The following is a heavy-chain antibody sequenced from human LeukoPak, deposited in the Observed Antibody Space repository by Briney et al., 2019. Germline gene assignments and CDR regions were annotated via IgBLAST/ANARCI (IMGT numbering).Heavy chain of an antibody. CDR1: GDSVSSNSAA. Sequence: SQTLSLTCAISGDSVSSNSAAWNWIRQSPSRGLEWLGRTYYRSKWYNDYAVSVKSRITINPDTSKNQFSLQLNSVTPEDTAVYCCARNPRPGYCSSTSCLGGYYYMDVWGKGTTVTVSS. D-gene: IGHD2-2*01. CDR2: TYYRSKWYN. J-gene: IGHJ6*03. V-gene: IGHV6-1*01. CDR3: ARNPRPGYCSSTSCLGGYYYMDV.